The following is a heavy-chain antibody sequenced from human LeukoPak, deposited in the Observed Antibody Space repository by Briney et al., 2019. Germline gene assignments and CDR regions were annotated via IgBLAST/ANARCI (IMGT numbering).Heavy chain of an antibody. CDR3: ARDPEYSSGWYGAGY. D-gene: IGHD6-19*01. V-gene: IGHV3-21*01. CDR2: ISSSSSYI. CDR1: GFTFSSYS. J-gene: IGHJ4*02. Sequence: PGGSLRLSCAASGFTFSSYSMNWVRQAPGKGLEWVSSISSSSSYIYYADSVKGRFTISRDNAKNSLYLQMNSLRAEDTAVYYCARDPEYSSGWYGAGYWGQRTLVTVSS.